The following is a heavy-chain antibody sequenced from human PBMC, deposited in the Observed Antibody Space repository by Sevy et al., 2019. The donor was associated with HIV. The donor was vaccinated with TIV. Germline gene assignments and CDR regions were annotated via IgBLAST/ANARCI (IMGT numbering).Heavy chain of an antibody. Sequence: GGSLRLSCAASGFTFSDYYMSWIRQAPGKGLEWVSYISSSGSTIYYADSVKGRFTISRDKAKNSLYLQMNSLRAEDTAVYYCAREGYCSSTSCYGPGFDYWGQGTLVTVSS. CDR1: GFTFSDYY. J-gene: IGHJ4*02. CDR3: AREGYCSSTSCYGPGFDY. D-gene: IGHD2-2*01. CDR2: ISSSGSTI. V-gene: IGHV3-11*01.